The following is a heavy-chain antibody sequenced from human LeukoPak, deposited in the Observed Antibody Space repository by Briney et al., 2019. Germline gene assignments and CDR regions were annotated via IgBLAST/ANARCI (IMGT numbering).Heavy chain of an antibody. V-gene: IGHV3-23*01. CDR2: ISGSGGST. CDR1: GFTFSSYW. J-gene: IGHJ4*02. Sequence: GGSLRLSCAASGFTFSSYWMHWVRQAPGKGLEWVSAISGSGGSTYYADSVKGRFTISRDNSKNTLYLQMNSLRAEDTAVYYCAKPMMVRGVIIMYYFDYWGQGTLVTVSS. CDR3: AKPMMVRGVIIMYYFDY. D-gene: IGHD3-10*01.